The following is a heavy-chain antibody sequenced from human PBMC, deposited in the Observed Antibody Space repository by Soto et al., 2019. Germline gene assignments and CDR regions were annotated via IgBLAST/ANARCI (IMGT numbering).Heavy chain of an antibody. Sequence: GESLKISCKGSGYSFTSYWIGWVRQMPGKGLEWMGIIYPGDSDTRYSPSFQGQVTISADKSISTAYLQWSSLKASDTAMYYCARAKGELLRDYYYYRMDVWGQGTTVTVSS. J-gene: IGHJ6*02. D-gene: IGHD1-26*01. CDR2: IYPGDSDT. CDR1: GYSFTSYW. V-gene: IGHV5-51*01. CDR3: ARAKGELLRDYYYYRMDV.